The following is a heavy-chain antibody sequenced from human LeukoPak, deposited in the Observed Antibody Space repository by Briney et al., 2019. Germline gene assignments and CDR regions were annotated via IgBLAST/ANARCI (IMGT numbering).Heavy chain of an antibody. V-gene: IGHV4-59*08. J-gene: IGHJ4*02. Sequence: SETLSLTCTVSGSSITSFYWSWVRQSPGKGLEWIGYIYYSGSTNYNPSLESRVTISVDTSKNQFSLKLTSVTATDTAVYYCARRGPTGSGGFLDHWGQGILATVSS. D-gene: IGHD2-8*02. CDR2: IYYSGST. CDR1: GSSITSFY. CDR3: ARRGPTGSGGFLDH.